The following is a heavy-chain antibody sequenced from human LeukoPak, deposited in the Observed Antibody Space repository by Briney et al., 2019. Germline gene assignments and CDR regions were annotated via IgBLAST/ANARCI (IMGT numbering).Heavy chain of an antibody. CDR3: ARASMVRGIIRHFDY. Sequence: KPSETLSLTCTVSGGSISSYYWSWIRQPAGKGLEWIGRIYTSGSTNYNPSLKSRVTMSVDTSKNQFSLKLSSVTAADTAVYFCARASMVRGIIRHFDYWGQGTLVTVSS. CDR2: IYTSGST. V-gene: IGHV4-4*07. CDR1: GGSISSYY. D-gene: IGHD3-10*01. J-gene: IGHJ4*02.